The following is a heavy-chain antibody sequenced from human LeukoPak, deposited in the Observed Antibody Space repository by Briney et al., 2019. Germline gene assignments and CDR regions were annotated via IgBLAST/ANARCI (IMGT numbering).Heavy chain of an antibody. V-gene: IGHV1-2*02. J-gene: IGHJ6*03. D-gene: IGHD3-3*01. CDR2: INPNSGGT. Sequence: ASVKVSCKASGYTFTGYYMHWVRQAPGQGLEGMGWINPNSGGTNYAQKLQGRVTMTRDTSISTAYMELSRLRSDDTAVYYCARGQRIGVVIMGGYYYYYMDVWGKGTTVTVSS. CDR1: GYTFTGYY. CDR3: ARGQRIGVVIMGGYYYYYMDV.